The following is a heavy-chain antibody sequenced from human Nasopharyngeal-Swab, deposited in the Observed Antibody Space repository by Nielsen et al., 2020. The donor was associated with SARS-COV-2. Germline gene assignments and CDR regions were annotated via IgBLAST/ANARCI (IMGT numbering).Heavy chain of an antibody. Sequence: GESLKISCAASGFTFSSYGMHWVRQAPGKGLEWVAVISYDGSNKYYADSVKGRFTISRDNAKNSLYLQMNSLRAEDTAVYYCARGVYDSSGYYYPWGQGTLVTVSS. CDR2: ISYDGSNK. J-gene: IGHJ5*02. V-gene: IGHV3-30*03. CDR3: ARGVYDSSGYYYP. CDR1: GFTFSSYG. D-gene: IGHD3-22*01.